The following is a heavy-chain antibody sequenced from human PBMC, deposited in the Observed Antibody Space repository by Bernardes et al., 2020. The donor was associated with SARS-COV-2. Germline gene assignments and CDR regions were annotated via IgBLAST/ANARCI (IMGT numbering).Heavy chain of an antibody. CDR2: INHSGST. Sequence: SETLSLTCAVYGGSFSGYYWSWIRQPPGKGLEWIGEINHSGSTNYNPSLKSRVTISVDTSKNQFSLKLSSVTAADTAVYYCAREGYYYYYMDVWGKGTTVTVSS. CDR1: GGSFSGYY. V-gene: IGHV4-34*01. CDR3: AREGYYYYYMDV. J-gene: IGHJ6*03.